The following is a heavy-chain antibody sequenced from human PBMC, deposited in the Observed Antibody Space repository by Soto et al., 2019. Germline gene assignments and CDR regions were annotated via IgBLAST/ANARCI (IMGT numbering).Heavy chain of an antibody. J-gene: IGHJ4*02. V-gene: IGHV3-30*09. Sequence: VHWVRQAPGKGLEWVAVISSDGNHKYYTDSVKGRFAISRDTSTNTVFLQMSSLGPEDTAVYYCARRAQPPFDYWGQGTLVTVSS. CDR2: ISSDGNHK. D-gene: IGHD1-1*01. CDR3: ARRAQPPFDY.